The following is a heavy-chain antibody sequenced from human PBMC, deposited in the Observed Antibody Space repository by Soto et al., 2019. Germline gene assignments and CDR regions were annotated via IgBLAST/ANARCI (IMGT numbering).Heavy chain of an antibody. CDR3: AGRYCTNGVCYTNYYYYIDV. D-gene: IGHD2-8*01. J-gene: IGHJ6*03. CDR2: ITTSGGNT. CDR1: GFTFSTYA. Sequence: EVQLLESGGGLVQPGGSLRLSCAASGFTFSTYAMSWVRQAPGKGLEWVSTITTSGGNTYYADSVQGRFTISRDNSKNTLYLQMNSLRAEDTAVYYCAGRYCTNGVCYTNYYYYIDVCGKGTPVTVSS. V-gene: IGHV3-23*01.